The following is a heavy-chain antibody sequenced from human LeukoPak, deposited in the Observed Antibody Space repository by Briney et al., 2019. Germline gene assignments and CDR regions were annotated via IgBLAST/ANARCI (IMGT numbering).Heavy chain of an antibody. CDR3: AKVINSGYYYYFDY. Sequence: GGSLRLSCAASGFTFSSYGMHWVRQAPGKGLEWVAVISYDGSNKYYADSVKGRFTISRNNSKNTLYMQMNSMRAEDTAVYYCAKVINSGYYYYFDYWGQGTLVTVSS. D-gene: IGHD3-22*01. CDR1: GFTFSSYG. CDR2: ISYDGSNK. J-gene: IGHJ4*02. V-gene: IGHV3-30*18.